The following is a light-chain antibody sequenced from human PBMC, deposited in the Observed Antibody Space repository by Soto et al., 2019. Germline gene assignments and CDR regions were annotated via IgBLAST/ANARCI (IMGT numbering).Light chain of an antibody. V-gene: IGKV3-20*01. CDR3: QQYSSSSET. CDR2: AAS. J-gene: IGKJ3*01. CDR1: QSVSSNY. Sequence: EIVLTQSPGTLSLSPGERATLSCRASQSVSSNYLAWYQQKPGQAPRLLIYAASSRATGIPDRFSGSGSGTDFTLTISRLEPDDCAVYYCQQYSSSSETFGPGTKVDI.